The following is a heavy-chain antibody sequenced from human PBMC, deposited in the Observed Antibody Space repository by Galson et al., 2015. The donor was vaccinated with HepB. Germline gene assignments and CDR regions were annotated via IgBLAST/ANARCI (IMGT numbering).Heavy chain of an antibody. V-gene: IGHV3-53*04. CDR2: IYSGGSA. J-gene: IGHJ4*02. D-gene: IGHD1-26*01. CDR1: GFTVSSNY. Sequence: SLRLSCAASGFTVSSNYMSWVRQAPGKGLEWVSVIYSGGSAYSADSVKGRFTISRYHAKNTLYLQMNSLRVEDTAGYYCASGPRGGATLYWGQGTLVTVSS. CDR3: ASGPRGGATLY.